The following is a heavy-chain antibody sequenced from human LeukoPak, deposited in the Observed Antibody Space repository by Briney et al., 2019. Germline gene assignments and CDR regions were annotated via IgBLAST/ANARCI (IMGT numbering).Heavy chain of an antibody. CDR2: IKQDGSET. CDR1: GFTFTNYW. J-gene: IGHJ4*02. CDR3: ALYNWNSKRDLDY. Sequence: GGSLRLSCAVSGFTFTNYWTSWVRQAPGKGLEGVANIKQDGSETYYVDSMKGRFTISRDNAKNSLYLQMNSLRAEDTAVYYCALYNWNSKRDLDYWGQGTLVTVSS. D-gene: IGHD1-7*01. V-gene: IGHV3-7*05.